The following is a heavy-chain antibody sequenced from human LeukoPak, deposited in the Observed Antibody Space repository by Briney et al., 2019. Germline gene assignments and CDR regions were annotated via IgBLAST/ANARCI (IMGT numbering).Heavy chain of an antibody. Sequence: GGSLRLSCAASGFTYRSYWMHWVRQAPGRGLVWVSRSNSDGSSTTYADSVKGRFTISRDNDKNTLYLQVNSLSAEDTAVYYCARYSPVATAFDIWGQGTMVTVSS. CDR1: GFTYRSYW. D-gene: IGHD2-15*01. V-gene: IGHV3-74*01. J-gene: IGHJ3*02. CDR2: SNSDGSST. CDR3: ARYSPVATAFDI.